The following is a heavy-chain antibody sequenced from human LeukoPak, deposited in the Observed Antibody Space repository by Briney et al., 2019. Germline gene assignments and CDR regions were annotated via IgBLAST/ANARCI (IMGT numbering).Heavy chain of an antibody. Sequence: TGGSLRLSCAASGFTFSSYGMHWVRQAPGKGLEWVAFIRYDGSNKYYADSVKGRFTISRDNSKNTLYLQMNSLRAEDTAVYYCAKDLYYYDSSGGIFDYWGQGTLVTVSS. J-gene: IGHJ4*02. CDR1: GFTFSSYG. V-gene: IGHV3-30*02. CDR2: IRYDGSNK. CDR3: AKDLYYYDSSGGIFDY. D-gene: IGHD3-22*01.